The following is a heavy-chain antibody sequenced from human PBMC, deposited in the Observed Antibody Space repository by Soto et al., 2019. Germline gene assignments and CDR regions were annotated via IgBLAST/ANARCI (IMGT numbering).Heavy chain of an antibody. CDR3: VKDRGSGGFVFFEY. Sequence: EVQLVESGGGLVQPGRSLRLSCAASGFTFEDYAMHWVRQVPGTGLEWVSSSSWNSRSVGYAESVKGRFTVSRDNGKNSLYLQTDSLRAEDTAYYYCVKDRGSGGFVFFEYWGQGMVVTVSS. CDR1: GFTFEDYA. D-gene: IGHD6-19*01. V-gene: IGHV3-9*01. J-gene: IGHJ4*02. CDR2: SSWNSRSV.